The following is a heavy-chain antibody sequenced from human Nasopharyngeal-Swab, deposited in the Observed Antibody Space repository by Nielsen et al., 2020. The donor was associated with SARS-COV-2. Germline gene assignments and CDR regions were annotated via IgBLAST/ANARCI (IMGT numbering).Heavy chain of an antibody. J-gene: IGHJ4*02. CDR3: AREAVAGYFDY. CDR1: GFTFSSYW. D-gene: IGHD6-19*01. Sequence: GESLKISCAASGFTFSSYWMSWVRQAPGKGLEWVANIKQDGSEKYYMDSVKGRFTISRDNAKNSLYLQMNSLRAEDTAVYYCAREAVAGYFDYWGQGTLVTVSS. V-gene: IGHV3-7*01. CDR2: IKQDGSEK.